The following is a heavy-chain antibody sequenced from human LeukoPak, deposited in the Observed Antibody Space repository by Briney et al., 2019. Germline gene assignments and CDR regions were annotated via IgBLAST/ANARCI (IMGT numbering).Heavy chain of an antibody. Sequence: GGSLRLSRAASGFTFSSYSMNWVRQAPGKGLEWVSSISSSSSYIYYADSVKGRFTISRDNAKNSLYLQMNSLRAEDTAVYYCARLHDFWSGSTDNWFDPWGQGTLVTVPS. V-gene: IGHV3-21*01. CDR1: GFTFSSYS. D-gene: IGHD3-3*01. J-gene: IGHJ5*02. CDR2: ISSSSSYI. CDR3: ARLHDFWSGSTDNWFDP.